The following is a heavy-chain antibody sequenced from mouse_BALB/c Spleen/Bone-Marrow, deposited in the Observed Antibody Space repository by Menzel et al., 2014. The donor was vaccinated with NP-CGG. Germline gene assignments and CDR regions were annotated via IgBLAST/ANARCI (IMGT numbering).Heavy chain of an antibody. V-gene: IGHV1-15*01. CDR2: IDPETGGT. CDR3: TRYGSSAY. J-gene: IGHJ3*01. D-gene: IGHD1-1*01. CDR1: GYTFTDYE. Sequence: VNVVESGAELVRPGASVTLSCKTSGYTFTDYEMHWVKQTPVHGLEWIGVIDPETGGTAYNQKFKGKATLTSDKSSSTAYMELRSLTSEDSAVYYCTRYGSSAYWGQGTLVTVSA.